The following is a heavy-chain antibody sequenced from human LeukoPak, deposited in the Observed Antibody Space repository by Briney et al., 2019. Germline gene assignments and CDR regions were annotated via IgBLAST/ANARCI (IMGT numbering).Heavy chain of an antibody. CDR1: GLMLRDYS. Sequence: GGSLRLSCVGWGLMLRDYSMNWLRHSTGKGVVGVSYNCSRESTIFYANSLKGRLTPSSDNAKHSQFLPMNGMQHEDTAMHYCVRLQEVSNSPSCFLRNADVWGKGTTVIVSS. D-gene: IGHD2/OR15-2a*01. V-gene: IGHV3-48*02. J-gene: IGHJ6*04. CDR2: NCSRESTI. CDR3: VRLQEVSNSPSCFLRNADV.